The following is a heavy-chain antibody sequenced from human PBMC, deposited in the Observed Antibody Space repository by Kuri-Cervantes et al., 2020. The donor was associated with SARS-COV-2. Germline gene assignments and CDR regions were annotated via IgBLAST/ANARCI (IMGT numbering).Heavy chain of an antibody. CDR1: GYSFANYW. Sequence: GGSLRLSCKGSGYSFANYWIGWVRQMPGKGLEWMGVIYLGDSDTRYSPSFQGQVTISADKFISTAYLQWSSLKASDSAMYYCARPSDYCSSTSCLDYWGQGTLVTVSS. CDR2: IYLGDSDT. J-gene: IGHJ4*02. V-gene: IGHV5-51*01. D-gene: IGHD2-2*01. CDR3: ARPSDYCSSTSCLDY.